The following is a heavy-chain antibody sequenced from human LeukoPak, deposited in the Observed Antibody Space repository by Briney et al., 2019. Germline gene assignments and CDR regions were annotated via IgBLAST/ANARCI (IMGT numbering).Heavy chain of an antibody. D-gene: IGHD3-10*01. CDR1: GYTFTSYY. Sequence: ASVTVSCKAPGYTFTSYYMHWLRQAPGQGLEWMGIINPSGGSTSYAQKFQGRVTMTRDTSTSTVYMELSSLRSEDTAVYYCAREFRGDYYGSGSYYKTPIVYWGQGTLVTVSS. CDR2: INPSGGST. J-gene: IGHJ4*02. CDR3: AREFRGDYYGSGSYYKTPIVY. V-gene: IGHV1-46*01.